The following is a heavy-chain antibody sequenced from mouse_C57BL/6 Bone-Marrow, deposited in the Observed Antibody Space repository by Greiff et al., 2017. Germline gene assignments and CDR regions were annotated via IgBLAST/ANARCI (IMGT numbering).Heavy chain of an antibody. CDR1: GYAFTNYL. V-gene: IGHV1-54*01. CDR2: INPGSGGT. J-gene: IGHJ2*01. CDR3: ARLDDYDENYFDY. Sequence: QVQLQQSGAELVRPGTSVKVSCKASGYAFTNYLIEWVKQRPGQGLEWIGVINPGSGGTNYNEKFKGKATLTADKSSSTAYMQLSSLTSEDSAVYFCARLDDYDENYFDYWGQGTTLTVSS. D-gene: IGHD2-4*01.